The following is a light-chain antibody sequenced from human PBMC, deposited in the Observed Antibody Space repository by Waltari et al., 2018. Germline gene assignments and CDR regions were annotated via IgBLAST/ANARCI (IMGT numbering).Light chain of an antibody. V-gene: IGKV3-20*01. CDR1: QIVTSSF. Sequence: EIVLTQSPGTLSLSPGERATLSCRASQIVTSSFLAWYQQKPGQAPRLLIYGASSRATGSPDRCSGSGSGTDFTLTISRLEPEDFAVYFCQQYGSSPGYTFGQGTKLEIK. CDR2: GAS. J-gene: IGKJ2*01. CDR3: QQYGSSPGYT.